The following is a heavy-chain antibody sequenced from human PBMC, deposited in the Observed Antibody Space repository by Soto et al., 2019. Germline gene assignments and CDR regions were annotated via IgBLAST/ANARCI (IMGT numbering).Heavy chain of an antibody. J-gene: IGHJ6*02. D-gene: IGHD5-12*01. CDR2: VSHDGKNR. Sequence: QVHLVESGGGVVQPGRSLRLSCAASGFSFSSHGMHWVRQAPGKGLEWVAVVSHDGKNRYYVDSVKGRFTISRDNFENTLYLQMDSLRGEDTAVYYCAKDRGSNFYYYDMDVWGQGTTVTVSS. CDR3: AKDRGSNFYYYDMDV. CDR1: GFSFSSHG. V-gene: IGHV3-30*18.